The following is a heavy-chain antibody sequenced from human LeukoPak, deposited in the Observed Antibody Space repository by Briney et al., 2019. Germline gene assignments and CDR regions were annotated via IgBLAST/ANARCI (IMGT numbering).Heavy chain of an antibody. CDR1: GFIFSSYA. J-gene: IGHJ4*02. Sequence: GGSLRLSCAASGFIFSSYAMSWVRLAPGKGVEWVSVISGSGGRTDYADSVKGRFTISSDNSKNTLYLQMNTLRAEDTAVYYCAKTALAVAGIVPVESELDYWGQGTLVTVSS. V-gene: IGHV3-23*01. D-gene: IGHD6-19*01. CDR2: ISGSGGRT. CDR3: AKTALAVAGIVPVESELDY.